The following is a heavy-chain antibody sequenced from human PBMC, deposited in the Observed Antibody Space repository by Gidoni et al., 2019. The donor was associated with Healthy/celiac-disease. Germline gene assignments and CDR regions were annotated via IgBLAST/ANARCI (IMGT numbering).Heavy chain of an antibody. CDR2: ISYHGSNK. D-gene: IGHD3-3*01. CDR1: GFTFSSYA. V-gene: IGHV3-30-3*01. Sequence: QVQRVGSGGGGVQPGRSLRLSCAASGFTFSSYAVHWVRQAPGKGLEWVAVISYHGSNKYYSYSVKGRFTISRDNSKNTLYLQMNSLRAEDTAVYYCAILPPSVLDYWGQVTLVTVSS. CDR3: AILPPSVLDY. J-gene: IGHJ4*02.